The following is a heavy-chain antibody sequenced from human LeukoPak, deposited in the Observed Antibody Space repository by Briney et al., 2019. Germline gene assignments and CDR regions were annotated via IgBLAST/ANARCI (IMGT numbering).Heavy chain of an antibody. CDR2: ISDSGGTT. Sequence: GGSLRLSCAASGFTFSTYGMSWVRQAPGKGLEWVSTISDSGGTTYYADSVKGRFTISRDNSKNTLYLQMNSLRAEDTAVYYCAKEKLGSSEFDYWGQGTLVTVSS. CDR3: AKEKLGSSEFDY. J-gene: IGHJ4*02. V-gene: IGHV3-23*01. CDR1: GFTFSTYG. D-gene: IGHD5-18*01.